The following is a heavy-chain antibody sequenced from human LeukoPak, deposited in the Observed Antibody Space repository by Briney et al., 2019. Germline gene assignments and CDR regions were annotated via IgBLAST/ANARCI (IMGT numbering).Heavy chain of an antibody. V-gene: IGHV1-2*02. J-gene: IGHJ4*02. CDR1: GHTFTGYY. D-gene: IGHD3-10*01. Sequence: ASVKVSCKASGHTFTGYYMHWVRQAPGQGLEWMGWINPNSGGTNHAQKFQGRVSMTRDTSISTAYMELGSLRSDDTAVYYCARVGSFMGVRGVIMSGYFDYWGQGTLVTVSS. CDR3: ARVGSFMGVRGVIMSGYFDY. CDR2: INPNSGGT.